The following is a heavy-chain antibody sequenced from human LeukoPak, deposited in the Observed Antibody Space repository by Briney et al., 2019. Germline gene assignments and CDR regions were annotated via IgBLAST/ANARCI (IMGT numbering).Heavy chain of an antibody. V-gene: IGHV1-46*01. CDR1: GYTFTTYY. CDR2: INPSGGST. Sequence: ASVKVSCKASGYTFTTYYMHWVRQAPGQGLEWMGIINPSGGSTNYAEKFQGRVTMTRDTSTRTVCMELSSLRSEDTAIYYCASRLVTTAFDYWGQGTLVTVSS. D-gene: IGHD4-17*01. J-gene: IGHJ4*02. CDR3: ASRLVTTAFDY.